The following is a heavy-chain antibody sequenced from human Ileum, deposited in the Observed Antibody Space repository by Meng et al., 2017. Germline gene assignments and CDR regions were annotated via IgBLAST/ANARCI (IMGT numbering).Heavy chain of an antibody. V-gene: IGHV3-21*01. J-gene: IGHJ4*02. CDR1: GFTFSSYS. Sequence: GRLLESGGGLVKPGGSLRLSCAASGFTFSSYSMNWVRQAPGKGLEWVSSISSTSGYIYYADSVKGRFTISRDNAKNSLYLQMNSLRAEDTAVYYCASDYWGQGTLVTVSS. CDR3: ASDY. CDR2: ISSTSGYI.